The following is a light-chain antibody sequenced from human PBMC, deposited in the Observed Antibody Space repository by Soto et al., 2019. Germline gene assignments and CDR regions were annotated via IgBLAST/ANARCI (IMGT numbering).Light chain of an antibody. CDR2: DVN. CDR3: CSYAGSYGSDYV. Sequence: QSVLTQPRSVSGSPGQSVTISCTGTSRDVGAYNYVSWYQQHPGKTPKLMIYDVNKRPSGVPDRFSGSKSGNTASLTISGLQAEDEADYYCCSYAGSYGSDYVFGTGTKVTVL. CDR1: SRDVGAYNY. V-gene: IGLV2-11*01. J-gene: IGLJ1*01.